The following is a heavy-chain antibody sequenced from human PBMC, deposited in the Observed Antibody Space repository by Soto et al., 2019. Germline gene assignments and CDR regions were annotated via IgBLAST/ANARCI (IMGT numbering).Heavy chain of an antibody. V-gene: IGHV1-2*02. CDR2: INPHSGDT. CDR3: ARGRTVNFYGMDV. CDR1: GYTFTDHY. D-gene: IGHD4-17*01. Sequence: QVQLVQSGAEVKKPGASVKVSYVASGYTFTDHYIHWVRRAPGQGLEWMGWINPHSGDTIYAQKFQGRVTLTRDTSISTAYMELSRLRSDDTAVYYCARGRTVNFYGMDVWGQGTTVTVSS. J-gene: IGHJ6*02.